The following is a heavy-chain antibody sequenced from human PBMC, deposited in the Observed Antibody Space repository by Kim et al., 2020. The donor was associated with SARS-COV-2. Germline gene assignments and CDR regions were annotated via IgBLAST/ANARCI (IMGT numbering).Heavy chain of an antibody. V-gene: IGHV1-8*01. D-gene: IGHD2-21*02. CDR3: ARRVVTAYAFDI. CDR1: GYTFTSYD. Sequence: ASVKVSCKASGYTFTSYDINWVRQATGQGLEWMGWMNPNSGNTGYAQKFQGRVTMTRNTSVSTAYMELSSLRSEDTAVYYCARRVVTAYAFDIWGQGTMVTVSS. CDR2: MNPNSGNT. J-gene: IGHJ3*02.